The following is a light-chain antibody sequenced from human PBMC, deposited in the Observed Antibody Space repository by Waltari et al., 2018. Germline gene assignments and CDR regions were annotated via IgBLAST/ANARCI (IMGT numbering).Light chain of an antibody. CDR3: QQYNTNPIT. CDR2: WAS. Sequence: DIVMTQSPDSLPVSLGERATINCKSSQSVFYSFNNKNYLAWYQQKPGHSPKMLISWASSRESGVPARFSGSGSGTDFTLTISSLQAEDVAVYYCQQYNTNPITFGPGTKVELK. CDR1: QSVFYSFNNKNY. J-gene: IGKJ3*01. V-gene: IGKV4-1*01.